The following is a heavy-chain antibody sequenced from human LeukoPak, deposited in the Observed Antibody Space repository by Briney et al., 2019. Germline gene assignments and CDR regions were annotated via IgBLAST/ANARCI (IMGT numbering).Heavy chain of an antibody. Sequence: SETLSLTCTVSGGSISSGGYYWSWIRQHPGKGLEWIGYIYYSGSTYYNPSLKSRVTISVDTPKNQFSLKLSSVTAADTAVYYCARDPQMHGMDVWGQGTTVTVSS. CDR1: GGSISSGGYY. V-gene: IGHV4-31*03. J-gene: IGHJ6*02. CDR3: ARDPQMHGMDV. CDR2: IYYSGST.